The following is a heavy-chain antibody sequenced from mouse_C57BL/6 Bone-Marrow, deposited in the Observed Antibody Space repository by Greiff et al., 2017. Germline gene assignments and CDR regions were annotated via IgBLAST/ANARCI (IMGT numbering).Heavy chain of an antibody. J-gene: IGHJ2*01. CDR2: INPYNGGT. CDR3: ARWGKYYGREYHFDY. Sequence: EVQLQESGPVLVKPGASVKISCKASGYTFTDYYMNWVKQSHGKSLEWIGVINPYNGGTSYNQKFKGKAKLTVDESSSTAYMELNSLTSEDSAVYYYARWGKYYGREYHFDYCGQGTTLTVTS. D-gene: IGHD1-1*01. CDR1: GYTFTDYY. V-gene: IGHV1-19*01.